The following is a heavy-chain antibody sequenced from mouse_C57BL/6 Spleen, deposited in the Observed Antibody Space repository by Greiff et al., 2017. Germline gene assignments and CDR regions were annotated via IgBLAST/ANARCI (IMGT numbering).Heavy chain of an antibody. V-gene: IGHV1-59*01. J-gene: IGHJ4*01. D-gene: IGHD1-1*01. CDR3: ARYYYGSSSYAMDY. CDR1: GYTFTSYR. Sequence: VQLQQPGAELVRPGTSVKLSCKASGYTFTSYRMHWVKQRPGQGLEWIGVIDPSDSSTNYNQKFKGKATLTVDTSSSTAYMQHSSLTTEDSAVYYCARYYYGSSSYAMDYWGQGTSVTVSS. CDR2: IDPSDSST.